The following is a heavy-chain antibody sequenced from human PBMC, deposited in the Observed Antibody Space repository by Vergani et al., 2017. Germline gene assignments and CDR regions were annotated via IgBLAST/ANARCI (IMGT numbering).Heavy chain of an antibody. CDR3: AIGLASVYPQYYYYYDMDV. CDR1: GYTFTSYA. CDR2: INTNTGNP. V-gene: IGHV7-4-1*02. J-gene: IGHJ6*03. D-gene: IGHD2-8*01. Sequence: QVQLVQSGSELKKPGASVKVSCKASGYTFTSYAMNWVRQAPGQGLEWMGWINTNTGNPTYAQGFTGRFVFSLDTSVSTAYLQISSLKAEDNAVYYCAIGLASVYPQYYYYYDMDVWGKGTTVTVSS.